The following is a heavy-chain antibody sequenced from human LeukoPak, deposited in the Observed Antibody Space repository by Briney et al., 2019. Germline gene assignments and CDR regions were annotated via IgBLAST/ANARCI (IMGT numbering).Heavy chain of an antibody. D-gene: IGHD5-24*01. CDR3: AGDLGYSIDY. Sequence: SETLSLTCTVSGGSISSSSYYRSWIRQPPGKGLEWIGYIYYSGSTNYNPSLKSRVTISVDTSKNQFSLKLSSVTAADTAVYYCAGDLGYSIDYWGQGTLVTVSS. CDR1: GGSISSSSYY. CDR2: IYYSGST. J-gene: IGHJ4*02. V-gene: IGHV4-61*01.